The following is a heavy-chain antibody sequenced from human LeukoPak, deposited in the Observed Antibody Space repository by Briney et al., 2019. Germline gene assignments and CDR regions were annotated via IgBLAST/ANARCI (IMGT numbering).Heavy chain of an antibody. Sequence: GGSLRLSCSASGFTFSSYAMHWVRQAPGKGLECVSAIYSNGVSTYYANSVKGRFTISRDNSKNTLYLQMNSLRAEGTAVYYCASLFNHMVRGAPNDYWGQGTLVTVSS. CDR3: ASLFNHMVRGAPNDY. CDR1: GFTFSSYA. CDR2: IYSNGVST. V-gene: IGHV3-64*04. D-gene: IGHD3-10*01. J-gene: IGHJ4*02.